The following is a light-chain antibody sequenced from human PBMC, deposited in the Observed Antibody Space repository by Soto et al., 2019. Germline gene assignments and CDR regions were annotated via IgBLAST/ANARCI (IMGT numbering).Light chain of an antibody. J-gene: IGLJ3*02. CDR2: DNN. CDR3: GTWARSPSAWV. CDR1: SSNIGNNY. V-gene: IGLV1-51*01. Sequence: QSVLTQPPSVSAAPGQKVTISCSGSSSNIGNNYVSWYQQLPGTAPKLLIYDNNKRPSGIPDRFSGSKSGTSATLGITGLQTGDAADYYCGTWARSPSAWVFGGGTKLTVL.